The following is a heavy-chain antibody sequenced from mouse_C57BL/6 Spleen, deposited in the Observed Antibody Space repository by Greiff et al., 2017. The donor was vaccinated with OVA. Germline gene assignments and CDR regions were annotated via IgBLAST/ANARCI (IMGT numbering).Heavy chain of an antibody. CDR2: IFPGSGST. CDR3: GGVGAWFAY. V-gene: IGHV1-9*01. J-gene: IGHJ3*01. Sequence: QVHVQQSGAELMKPGASVKLSCKATGYTFTGYWIEWVKQRPGHGLEWIGEIFPGSGSTNYNEKFKGKATFTADTSSNTAYMQLSSLTPEDSAIYECGGVGAWFAYWGQGTLVTVSA. CDR1: GYTFTGYW. D-gene: IGHD1-1*02.